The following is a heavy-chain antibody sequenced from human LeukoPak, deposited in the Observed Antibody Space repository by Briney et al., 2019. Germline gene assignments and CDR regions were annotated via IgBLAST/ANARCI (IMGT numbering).Heavy chain of an antibody. CDR2: ISSSSSSYI. J-gene: IGHJ4*02. Sequence: GGSLRLSCAASGFTFSSYSMNWVRQAPGKGLEWVSSISSSSSSYIYYADSVKGRFTISRDNAKNSLYLQMNSLRAEDTAVYYCARRAKYYDILTGDYWGQGTLVTVSS. V-gene: IGHV3-21*01. D-gene: IGHD3-9*01. CDR3: ARRAKYYDILTGDY. CDR1: GFTFSSYS.